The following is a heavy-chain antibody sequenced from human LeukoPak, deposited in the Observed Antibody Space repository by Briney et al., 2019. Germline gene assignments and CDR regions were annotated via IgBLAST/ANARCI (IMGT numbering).Heavy chain of an antibody. CDR1: GGSIRSSYYY. Sequence: SETLSLTCTVSGGSIRSSYYYWGWIRQPPGKGLEWIGSIYDSGSTYYNPSLKSRVTISVDTSKNQFSLKLSSVTAADTAVYYCARTINWNDGGDWFDPWGQGTLVTVSS. CDR3: ARTINWNDGGDWFDP. J-gene: IGHJ5*02. D-gene: IGHD1-1*01. CDR2: IYDSGST. V-gene: IGHV4-39*01.